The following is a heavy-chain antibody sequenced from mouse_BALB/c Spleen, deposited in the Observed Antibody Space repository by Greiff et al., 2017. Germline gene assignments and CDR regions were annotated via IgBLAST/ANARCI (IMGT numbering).Heavy chain of an antibody. CDR2: INPGSGGT. CDR3: ARRGTGTKGFDY. CDR1: GYAFTNYL. J-gene: IGHJ2*01. Sequence: QVQLKQSGAELVRPGTSVKVSCKASGYAFTNYLIEWVKQRPGQGLEWIGVINPGSGGTNYNEKFKGKATLTADKSSSTAYMQLSSLTSDDSAVYFCARRGTGTKGFDYWGQGTTLTVSS. D-gene: IGHD4-1*01. V-gene: IGHV1-54*01.